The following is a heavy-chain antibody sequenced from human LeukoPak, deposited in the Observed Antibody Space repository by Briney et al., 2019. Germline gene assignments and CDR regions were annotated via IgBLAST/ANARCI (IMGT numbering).Heavy chain of an antibody. J-gene: IGHJ4*02. V-gene: IGHV1-69*05. D-gene: IGHD5-12*01. CDR2: IIPIFGSA. Sequence: VASEKVSCKASGGTFISYAISWVRQAPGQGLEWMGGIIPIFGSASYARKFQDRVTIITDESTSTVHMELSSLRSEDTAVYYCARGKRESGCDICHFDYWGQGTLVTVSS. CDR1: GGTFISYA. CDR3: ARGKRESGCDICHFDY.